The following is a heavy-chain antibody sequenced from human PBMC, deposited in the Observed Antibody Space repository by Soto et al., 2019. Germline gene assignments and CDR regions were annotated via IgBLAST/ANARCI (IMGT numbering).Heavy chain of an antibody. CDR1: GYTFTSYG. J-gene: IGHJ3*02. D-gene: IGHD2-15*01. CDR2: ISAYTGNT. Sequence: QVQLVQSGAEVKKPGASVKVSCKASGYTFTSYGISWVRQAPGQGREGMGWISAYTGNTNYAQKLQGRVTMNTDTSTSTAYMELRSLRSDDTDVYYCARGYCSGGSCYAGAFDIWGQGTMVTVSS. V-gene: IGHV1-18*01. CDR3: ARGYCSGGSCYAGAFDI.